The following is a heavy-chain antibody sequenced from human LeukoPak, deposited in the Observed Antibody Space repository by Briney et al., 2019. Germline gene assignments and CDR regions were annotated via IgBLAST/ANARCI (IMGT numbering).Heavy chain of an antibody. D-gene: IGHD6-6*01. V-gene: IGHV3-23*01. CDR3: AKDRLQLVQYYFDY. Sequence: PGGSLRLSCAASEFTFSSYSMNWVRQAPGKGLEWVSAIGGSGGSTYYADSVKGRFTISRDNSKNTLYLQMNSLRAEDTAVYYCAKDRLQLVQYYFDYWGQGTLVTVSS. CDR2: IGGSGGST. J-gene: IGHJ4*02. CDR1: EFTFSSYS.